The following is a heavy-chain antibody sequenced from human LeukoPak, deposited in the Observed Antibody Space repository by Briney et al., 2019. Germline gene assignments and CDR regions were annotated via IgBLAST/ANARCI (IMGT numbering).Heavy chain of an antibody. J-gene: IGHJ4*01. CDR1: GGSISSGSYY. CDR3: ARWSYRGSSIT. V-gene: IGHV4-61*02. D-gene: IGHD3-16*02. CDR2: IYTSGST. Sequence: PSQTLSLTCTVSGGSISSGSYYWSWIRQPAGKGLEWIGRIYTSGSTNYNPSLKSRVTISVDTSKNQFSLKLSSVTAADTAMYYCARWSYRGSSITWGHGTLVTVSS.